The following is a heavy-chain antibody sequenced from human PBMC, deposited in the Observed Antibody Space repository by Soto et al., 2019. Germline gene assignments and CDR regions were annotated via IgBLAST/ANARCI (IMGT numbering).Heavy chain of an antibody. V-gene: IGHV3-30-3*01. CDR1: GFTFSSYA. J-gene: IGHJ6*02. CDR2: ISYDGSNK. Sequence: PGGSLRLSCAASGFTFSSYAMHWVRQAPGKGLEWVAVISYDGSNKYYADSVKGRFTISRDNSKNTLYLQMNSLRAEDTAVYYCASGPRGMDVWGQGTTVTVS. CDR3: ASGPRGMDV.